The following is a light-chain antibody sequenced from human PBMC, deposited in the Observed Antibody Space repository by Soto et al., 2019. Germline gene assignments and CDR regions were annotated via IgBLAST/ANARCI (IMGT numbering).Light chain of an antibody. Sequence: QSVLTQPASVSGSRGQSIIISCVGRNTDVGQDKSVSWYQQGPGKAPKLLIFEVTNRPSGVSNRFSGSRSGNTVSLTISGLQPDDDGDYFCVSYTDTDTLVFGTGPKVTGL. CDR3: VSYTDTDTLV. CDR1: NTDVGQDKS. J-gene: IGLJ1*01. V-gene: IGLV2-14*01. CDR2: EVT.